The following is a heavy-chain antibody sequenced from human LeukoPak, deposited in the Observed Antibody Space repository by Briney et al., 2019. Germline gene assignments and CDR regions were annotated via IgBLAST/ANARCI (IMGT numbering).Heavy chain of an antibody. D-gene: IGHD6-13*01. J-gene: IGHJ6*03. CDR3: ARESGSSYYYIDV. Sequence: GGSLRLSCAASGFTFSDYYMSWIREAPGKGLEWVSYISSSGSTIYYADSVKGRFTISRDNAKNSLYLQMNSLRAEDTAVYYCARESGSSYYYIDVWGKGTTVTVSS. V-gene: IGHV3-11*01. CDR1: GFTFSDYY. CDR2: ISSSGSTI.